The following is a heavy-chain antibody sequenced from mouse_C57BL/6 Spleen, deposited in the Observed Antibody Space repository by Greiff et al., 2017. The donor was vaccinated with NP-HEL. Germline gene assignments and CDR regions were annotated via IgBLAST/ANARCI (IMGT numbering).Heavy chain of an antibody. V-gene: IGHV7-3*01. CDR1: GFTFTDYY. D-gene: IGHD2-3*01. Sequence: EVKLVESGGGLVQPGGSLSLSCAASGFTFTDYYMSWVRQPPGKALEWLGFIRNKANGYTTEYSASVKGRFTISRDNSQSILYLQMNALRAEDSATYYCARYMGYDGYYTFYAMDYWGQGTSVTVSS. CDR3: ARYMGYDGYYTFYAMDY. CDR2: IRNKANGYTT. J-gene: IGHJ4*01.